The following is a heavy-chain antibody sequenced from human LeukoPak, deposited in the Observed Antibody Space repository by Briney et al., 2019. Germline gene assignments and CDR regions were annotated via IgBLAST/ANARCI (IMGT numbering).Heavy chain of an antibody. D-gene: IGHD6-13*01. CDR1: GDSISNYY. Sequence: TETLSLTCIVSGDSISNYYWSWIRQPAGKGLEWIGRIYTSGSTNYNPSLKSRVTMSVDTSKNQFSLKLTSVTAADTAVYYCAREAAAGTFYFDYWGQGTLVTVSS. V-gene: IGHV4-4*07. J-gene: IGHJ4*02. CDR2: IYTSGST. CDR3: AREAAAGTFYFDY.